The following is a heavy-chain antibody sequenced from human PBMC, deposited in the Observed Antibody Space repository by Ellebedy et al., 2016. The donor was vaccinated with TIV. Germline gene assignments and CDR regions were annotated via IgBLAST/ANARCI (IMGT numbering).Heavy chain of an antibody. D-gene: IGHD4-23*01. CDR2: MNPNTGNT. CDR1: GYTFTSYD. J-gene: IGHJ3*02. Sequence: ASVKVSXXASGYTFTSYDINWVRQATGQGLEWMGWMNPNTGNTGYAQKFQGRATMTKNTSRSTAYMELSGLRSEDTAVYYCARGLDSTVVTTDAFDIWGQGTMVTVSS. CDR3: ARGLDSTVVTTDAFDI. V-gene: IGHV1-8*01.